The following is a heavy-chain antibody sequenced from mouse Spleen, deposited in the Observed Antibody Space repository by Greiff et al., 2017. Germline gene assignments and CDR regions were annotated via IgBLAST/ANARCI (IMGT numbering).Heavy chain of an antibody. CDR2: INPNNGGT. D-gene: IGHD2-4*01. CDR1: GYTFTDYN. V-gene: IGHV1-22*01. CDR3: AREEVYYDPWFAY. Sequence: VQLKESGPELVKPGASVKMSCKASGYTFTDYNMHWVKQSHGKSLEWIGYINPNNGGTSYNQKFKGKATLTVNKSSSTAYMELRSLTSEDSAVYYCAREEVYYDPWFAYWGQGTLVTVSA. J-gene: IGHJ3*01.